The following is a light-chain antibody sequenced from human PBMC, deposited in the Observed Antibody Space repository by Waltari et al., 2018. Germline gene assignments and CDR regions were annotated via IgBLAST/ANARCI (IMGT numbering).Light chain of an antibody. Sequence: QSALTQPPSASGSPGQSVTISCTGTSSDIGGYKFVSWYQQHPGKAPKLRLYEVSQRPSGVPDCVSGSKSGNTASLTVSGLQAEDEADYYCSSYGGSNNLVFGGGTKLTVL. V-gene: IGLV2-8*01. CDR2: EVS. J-gene: IGLJ2*01. CDR1: SSDIGGYKF. CDR3: SSYGGSNNLV.